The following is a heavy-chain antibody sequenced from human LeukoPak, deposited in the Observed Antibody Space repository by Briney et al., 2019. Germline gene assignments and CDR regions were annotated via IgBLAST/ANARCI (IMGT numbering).Heavy chain of an antibody. CDR1: GFTFISYW. CDR3: ARDFYLGEFDY. CDR2: IKQDGSEK. J-gene: IGHJ4*02. D-gene: IGHD3-10*01. Sequence: GGSLRLSCAASGFTFISYWMSWVRQAPGKGLEWVANIKQDGSEKYYVDSVKGRFTISKDNAKNSLYLQMNSLRAEDTAVYYCARDFYLGEFDYWGQGTLVTVSS. V-gene: IGHV3-7*01.